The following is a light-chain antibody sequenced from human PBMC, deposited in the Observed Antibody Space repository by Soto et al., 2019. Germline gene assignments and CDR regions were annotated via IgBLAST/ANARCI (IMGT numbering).Light chain of an antibody. J-gene: IGKJ5*01. CDR3: QQSYSVIT. CDR2: DAS. V-gene: IGKV1-5*01. CDR1: QSISSW. Sequence: DIQMTQSPSTLSASVGDRVTITCRASQSISSWLAWYQQKPGKAPKLLIYDASSLQSGVPSRFSGSGSGTDFTLTISSLQPEDFATYYCQQSYSVITFGQGTRLEIK.